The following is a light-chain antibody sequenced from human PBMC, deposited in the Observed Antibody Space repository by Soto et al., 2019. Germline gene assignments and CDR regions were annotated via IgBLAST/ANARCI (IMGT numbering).Light chain of an antibody. CDR2: GAS. J-gene: IGKJ4*01. Sequence: EIVLTQSPDTLSLSPGQRATLSCRASQSGSTNSLAWYQQRPGQAPSPLIYGASSRATGTPDRFSGSGSGTDFTLIISRLEPEDFAVYYCQHYGSSVLTFGGGTKVEIK. V-gene: IGKV3-20*01. CDR1: QSGSTNS. CDR3: QHYGSSVLT.